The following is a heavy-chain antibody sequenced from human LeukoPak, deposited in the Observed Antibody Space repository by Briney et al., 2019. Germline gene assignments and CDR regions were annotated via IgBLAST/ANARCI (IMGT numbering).Heavy chain of an antibody. D-gene: IGHD3-10*01. J-gene: IGHJ5*02. CDR2: INHSGSA. CDR1: GESFSGYF. V-gene: IGHV4-34*01. CDR3: ARGICSASGSCNSFDP. Sequence: PSETLSLTCAVYGESFSGYFWSWIRQPPGKGLEWIGDINHSGSANYNPSLKSRVTVSVDTSKNQFSLRLSSVTAADTAVYYCARGICSASGSCNSFDPWGQGTLVTVSS.